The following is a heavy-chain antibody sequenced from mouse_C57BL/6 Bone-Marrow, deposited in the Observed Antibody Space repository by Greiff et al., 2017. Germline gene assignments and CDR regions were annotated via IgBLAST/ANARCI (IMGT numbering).Heavy chain of an antibody. CDR3: ARRRIYYDYSWVAY. CDR1: GYTFTGYW. CDR2: ILPGSGST. V-gene: IGHV1-9*01. D-gene: IGHD2-4*01. J-gene: IGHJ3*01. Sequence: VQLQQSGAELMKPGASVKLSCKATGYTFTGYWIEWVKQRPGHGLEWIGEILPGSGSTNYNEKFKGKATFTAVTSSNTAYMQLSSLTTEDSAIYYCARRRIYYDYSWVAYWGQGTLVTVSA.